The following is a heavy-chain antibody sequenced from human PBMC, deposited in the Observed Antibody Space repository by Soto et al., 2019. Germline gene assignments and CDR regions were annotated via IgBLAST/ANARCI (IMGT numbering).Heavy chain of an antibody. CDR3: ARGGGGYSYGYWDY. V-gene: IGHV4-34*01. D-gene: IGHD5-18*01. CDR2: INHSGST. CDR1: GGSFSGYY. J-gene: IGHJ4*02. Sequence: QVQLQQWGAGLLKPSETLSLTCAVYGGSFSGYYWSWIRQPPGKGLEWIGEINHSGSTNYNPSLKRRVTISVDTSKNQFSLKLSSVTAADTAVYYCARGGGGYSYGYWDYWGQGTLVTVSS.